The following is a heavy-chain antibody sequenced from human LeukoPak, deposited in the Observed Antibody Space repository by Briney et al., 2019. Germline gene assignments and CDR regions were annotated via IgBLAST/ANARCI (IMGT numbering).Heavy chain of an antibody. CDR1: GFTFSSYA. Sequence: GGSLRLSCAASGFTFSSYAMSWFGQPPGKGRRGFSAISGSGGSTYYADSVKGRFTISRDNSKNTLYLQMNSLRAEDTAVYYCAKDRYGGTTVWFDPWGQGTLVTVSS. D-gene: IGHD1-1*01. CDR2: ISGSGGST. V-gene: IGHV3-23*01. CDR3: AKDRYGGTTVWFDP. J-gene: IGHJ5*02.